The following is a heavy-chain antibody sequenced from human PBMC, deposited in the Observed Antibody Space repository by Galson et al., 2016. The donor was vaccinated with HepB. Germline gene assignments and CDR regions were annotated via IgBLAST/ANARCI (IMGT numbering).Heavy chain of an antibody. D-gene: IGHD1-1*01. CDR1: GYTFTDYW. Sequence: QSGAEVKKPGESLKLSCKGSGYTFTDYWIGWVRQMPGKGLEWMGIIYPGDSDTRYSTSFQGQVTISADKSISTAYLQWSSLKASDAAMYYCASSQGGYNWKYVYWGQGTLVTVSS. V-gene: IGHV5-51*01. J-gene: IGHJ4*02. CDR3: ASSQGGYNWKYVY. CDR2: IYPGDSDT.